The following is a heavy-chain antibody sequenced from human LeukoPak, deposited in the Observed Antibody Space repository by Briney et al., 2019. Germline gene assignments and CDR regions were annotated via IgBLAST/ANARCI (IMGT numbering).Heavy chain of an antibody. CDR1: GFTFSSYG. Sequence: GRSLRLSCAAPGFTFSSYGMHWVRQAPGKGLEWVAVIWYDGSNKYYADSVKGRFTISRDNSKNTLYLQMNSLRAEDTAVYYCARAPYDLPRYGMDVWGQGTTVTVSS. J-gene: IGHJ6*02. CDR2: IWYDGSNK. D-gene: IGHD3-3*01. V-gene: IGHV3-33*01. CDR3: ARAPYDLPRYGMDV.